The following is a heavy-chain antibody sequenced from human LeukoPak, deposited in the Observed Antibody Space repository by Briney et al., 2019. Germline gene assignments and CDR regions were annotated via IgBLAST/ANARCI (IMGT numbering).Heavy chain of an antibody. Sequence: GGSLRLSCAASGFTFSSYSMNWVRPPAKGVLGWVSSIRSSSSYIYYADSVKGRFTISRDNAKNSLYLQMNSLRAEDTAVYYCASRYSSSWYYFDYWGQGTLVTVSS. CDR3: ASRYSSSWYYFDY. J-gene: IGHJ4*02. CDR2: IRSSSSYI. V-gene: IGHV3-21*01. D-gene: IGHD6-13*01. CDR1: GFTFSSYS.